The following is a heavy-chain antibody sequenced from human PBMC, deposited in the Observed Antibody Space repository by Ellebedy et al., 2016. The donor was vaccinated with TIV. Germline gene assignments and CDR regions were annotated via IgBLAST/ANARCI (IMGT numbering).Heavy chain of an antibody. CDR3: ARARGWYGSDGMDV. V-gene: IGHV3-53*01. CDR2: IYGGGNT. D-gene: IGHD6-19*01. CDR1: GFTVSSNY. J-gene: IGHJ6*04. Sequence: PGGSLRLSCAASGFTVSSNYMSWVRRAPGQGLGWASVIYGGGNTDYAEHVEGRFTIPRDNSKNTVYLQMNSLRAEDTAVYYCARARGWYGSDGMDVWGEGTTVTVSS.